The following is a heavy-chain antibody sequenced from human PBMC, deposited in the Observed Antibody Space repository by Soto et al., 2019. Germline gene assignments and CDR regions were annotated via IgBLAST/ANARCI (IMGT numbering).Heavy chain of an antibody. CDR3: ARGRRELLAALPYMDV. D-gene: IGHD1-26*01. Sequence: SQTLSLTCAISGDSVSSNSAAWNWIRQSPSRGLEWLGRTYYRSKWYNDYAVSVKSRITINPDTSKNQFSLQLNSVTPEDTAVYYCARGRRELLAALPYMDVWGQGTTVTVSS. CDR2: TYYRSKWYN. CDR1: GDSVSSNSAA. V-gene: IGHV6-1*01. J-gene: IGHJ6*03.